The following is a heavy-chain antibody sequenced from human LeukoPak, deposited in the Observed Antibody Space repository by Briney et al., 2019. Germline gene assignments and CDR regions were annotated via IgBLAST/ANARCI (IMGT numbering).Heavy chain of an antibody. CDR1: GGSISPYY. CDR3: ARMGGYSGYATH. V-gene: IGHV4-59*08. CDR2: IYSSGSA. Sequence: PSETLSLTCTVSGGSISPYYWSWIRQPPGKGLEWIGYIYSSGSANYNPSPKSRVTISVDTSKSQFSLKLSSVTAADTAVYYCARMGGYSGYATHWGQGTLVTVSS. D-gene: IGHD5-12*01. J-gene: IGHJ4*02.